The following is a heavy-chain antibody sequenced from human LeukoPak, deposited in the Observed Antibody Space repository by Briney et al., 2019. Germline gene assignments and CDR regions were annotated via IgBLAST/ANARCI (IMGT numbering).Heavy chain of an antibody. V-gene: IGHV3-21*01. CDR1: AFTFSSYR. CDR2: ISSSSSYI. J-gene: IGHJ4*02. CDR3: ARDRGGSGSYYRGRYFDY. D-gene: IGHD3-10*01. Sequence: GGSLRLSCAASAFTFSSYRMNWVRQAPGKGLEWVSSISSSSSYIYYADSVKGRFTISRDNAKNSLYLQMNSLRAEDTAVYYCARDRGGSGSYYRGRYFDYWGQGTLVTVSS.